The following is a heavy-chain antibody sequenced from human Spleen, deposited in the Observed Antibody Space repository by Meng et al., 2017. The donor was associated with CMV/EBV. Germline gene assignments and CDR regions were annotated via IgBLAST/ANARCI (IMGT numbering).Heavy chain of an antibody. CDR2: IYWNDDK. CDR1: SLGTSGVG. Sequence: SLGTSGVGVGWIRQPPGEALEWLALIYWNDDKRYSPSLKSRRTITKDTSKNQVVLTMTNMDPVDTATYYCAQLLRGYYDSSGAGFDPWGQGTLVTVSS. D-gene: IGHD3-22*01. CDR3: AQLLRGYYDSSGAGFDP. V-gene: IGHV2-5*01. J-gene: IGHJ5*02.